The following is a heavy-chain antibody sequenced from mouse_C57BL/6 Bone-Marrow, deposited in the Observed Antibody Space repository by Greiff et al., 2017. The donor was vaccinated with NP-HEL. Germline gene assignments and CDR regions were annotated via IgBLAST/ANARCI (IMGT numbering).Heavy chain of an antibody. Sequence: VQLQQSGPELVKPGASVKISCKASGYSFTDYNMNWVKQSTGKSLEWIGVINPNYGTTSYTQKFKGKATLTVDQSSSTAYMQLNSLTSEDSAVYYGTSSGYGYPWFAYWGQGTLVTVSA. V-gene: IGHV1-39*01. J-gene: IGHJ3*01. CDR1: GYSFTDYN. CDR3: TSSGYGYPWFAY. D-gene: IGHD2-2*01. CDR2: INPNYGTT.